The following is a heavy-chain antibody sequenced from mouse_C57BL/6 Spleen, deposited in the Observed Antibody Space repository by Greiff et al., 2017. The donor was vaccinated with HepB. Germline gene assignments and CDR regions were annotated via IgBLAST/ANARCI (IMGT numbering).Heavy chain of an antibody. D-gene: IGHD2-4*01. CDR1: GYTFTSYW. CDR3: ARDGGLRRALYWYFDV. V-gene: IGHV1-53*01. CDR2: INPSNGGT. Sequence: QVQLQQPGTELVKPGASVKLSCKASGYTFTSYWMHWVKQRPGQGLEWIGNINPSNGGTNYNEKFKSKATLTVDKSSSTAYMQLRSLTSEDSAVYYCARDGGLRRALYWYFDVWGTGTTVTVSS. J-gene: IGHJ1*03.